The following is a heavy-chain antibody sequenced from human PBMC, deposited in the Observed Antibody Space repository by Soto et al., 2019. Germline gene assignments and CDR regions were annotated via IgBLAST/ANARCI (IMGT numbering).Heavy chain of an antibody. J-gene: IGHJ6*02. CDR2: IKQDGSEK. CDR3: ARDSSYYDSPYGMDV. Sequence: GGSLRLSCAASGFTFSSYWMSWVRQAPGKGLEWVANIKQDGSEKYYVDSVKGRFTISRDNAKNSLYLQMNSLRAEDTAVYYCARDSSYYDSPYGMDVWGQGTTVTVS. V-gene: IGHV3-7*01. CDR1: GFTFSSYW. D-gene: IGHD3-22*01.